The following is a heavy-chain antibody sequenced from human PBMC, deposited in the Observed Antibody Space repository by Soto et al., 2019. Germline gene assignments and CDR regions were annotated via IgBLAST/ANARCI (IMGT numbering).Heavy chain of an antibody. CDR3: AADWSGAGRGWYYFDY. Sequence: QMQLVQSGPEVKKPGTSVKVSCKASGFTFTSSAVQWVRQARGQRLEWIGWIVVGSGNTNYAQKFQERVTITRDMSTSTAYRELSSLRSEDTAVYYCAADWSGAGRGWYYFDYWGQGTLVTVSS. CDR1: GFTFTSSA. CDR2: IVVGSGNT. D-gene: IGHD6-19*01. V-gene: IGHV1-58*01. J-gene: IGHJ4*02.